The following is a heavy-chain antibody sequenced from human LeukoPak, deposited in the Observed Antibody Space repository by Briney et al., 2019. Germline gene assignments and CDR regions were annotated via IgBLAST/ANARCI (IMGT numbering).Heavy chain of an antibody. CDR1: GGSISSYY. V-gene: IGHV4-4*07. J-gene: IGHJ3*02. CDR2: IYTSGST. Sequence: SETLSLTCTVSGGSISSYYWSWIRQPAGKGLEWIGRIYTSGSTNYNPSLKSRVTMSVDMSKNQFSLKLSSVTAADTAVYYCARVFPPGSNDAFDIWGQGTMVTVSS. CDR3: ARVFPPGSNDAFDI.